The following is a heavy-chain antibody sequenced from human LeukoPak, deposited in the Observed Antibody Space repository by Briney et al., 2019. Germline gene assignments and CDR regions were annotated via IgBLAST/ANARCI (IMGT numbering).Heavy chain of an antibody. CDR1: GFTFNDYG. CDR2: ISSSSSYV. CDR3: ASSILTGY. V-gene: IGHV3-21*01. D-gene: IGHD3-9*01. Sequence: GRSLRLSCAASGFTFNDYGIHWVRQAPGKGLEWVSSISSSSSYVYYADSVKGRFTISRDNAKNSLYLQMNSLRAEDTAVYYCASSILTGYWGQGTLVTVSS. J-gene: IGHJ4*02.